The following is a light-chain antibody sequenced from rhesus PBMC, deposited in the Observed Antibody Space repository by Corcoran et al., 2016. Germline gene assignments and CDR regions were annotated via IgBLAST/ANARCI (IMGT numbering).Light chain of an antibody. Sequence: EIVMTQSPATLSSSPGERATLSCRASQSVSSNLAWYQQKPGQAPRLLIYDASNRATGIPARFSGSGSGTDFPLTISSLEPEDVGVCYCRPGSNWWTFGQGAKVEIK. V-gene: IGKV3-35*01. CDR3: RPGSNWWT. CDR2: DAS. J-gene: IGKJ1*01. CDR1: QSVSSN.